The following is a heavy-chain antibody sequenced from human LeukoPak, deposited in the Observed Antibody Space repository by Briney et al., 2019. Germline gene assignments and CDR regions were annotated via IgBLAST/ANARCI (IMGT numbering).Heavy chain of an antibody. CDR1: GGSISSGGYY. Sequence: PSETLSLTCTVSGGSISSGGYYWSWIRQHPGKGLEWIGYIYYSGSTYYNPSLKSRATISVDTSKNQFSLKLSSVTAADTAVYYCARAPYYYDSSGSELDYWGQGTLVTVSS. J-gene: IGHJ4*02. CDR3: ARAPYYYDSSGSELDY. D-gene: IGHD3-22*01. V-gene: IGHV4-31*03. CDR2: IYYSGST.